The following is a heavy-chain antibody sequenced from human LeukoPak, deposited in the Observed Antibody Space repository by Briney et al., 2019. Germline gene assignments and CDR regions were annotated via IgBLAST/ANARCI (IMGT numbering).Heavy chain of an antibody. D-gene: IGHD2-8*02. Sequence: PGGSLRLSCAASGFTFSSSAMHWVRQAPGKGLERVAVISYDGTNKHYADSVKGRFTISRDNSQNTLYLQMNGLKPEDTAVYYCARDSTNTWSYFVYWGQGTLVTVSS. CDR1: GFTFSSSA. J-gene: IGHJ4*02. CDR2: ISYDGTNK. CDR3: ARDSTNTWSYFVY. V-gene: IGHV3-30-3*01.